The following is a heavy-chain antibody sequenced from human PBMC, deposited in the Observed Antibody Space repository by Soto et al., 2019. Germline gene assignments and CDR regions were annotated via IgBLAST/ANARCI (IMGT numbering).Heavy chain of an antibody. J-gene: IGHJ4*02. CDR3: AKDIRDFWSGYLDY. CDR1: GFTFDDYA. Sequence: GGSLRLSCAASGFTFDDYAMHWVRQAPGKGLEWVSGISWNSGSIGYADSVKGRFTISRDNAKNSLYLQMNSLRAEDTALYYCAKDIRDFWSGYLDYWGQGTLVTVSS. V-gene: IGHV3-9*01. CDR2: ISWNSGSI. D-gene: IGHD3-3*01.